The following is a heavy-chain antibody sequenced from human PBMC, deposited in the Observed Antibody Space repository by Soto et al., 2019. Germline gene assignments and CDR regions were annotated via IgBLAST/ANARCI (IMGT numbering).Heavy chain of an antibody. D-gene: IGHD7-27*01. CDR3: ARTNLWGFGWFDP. J-gene: IGHJ5*02. CDR2: ISYDGSNK. CDR1: GFTFSSYA. Sequence: GGSLRLSCAASGFTFSSYAMHWVRQAPGKGLEWVAVISYDGSNKYYADSVKGRFTISRDNSKNTLYLQMNSLRAEDTAVYYCARTNLWGFGWFDPWGQGTLVTVSS. V-gene: IGHV3-30-3*01.